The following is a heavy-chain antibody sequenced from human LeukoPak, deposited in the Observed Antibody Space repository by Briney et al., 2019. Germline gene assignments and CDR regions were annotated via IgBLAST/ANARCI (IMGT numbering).Heavy chain of an antibody. D-gene: IGHD2/OR15-2a*01. CDR2: IRSDGSDT. CDR1: GFTFSIYG. J-gene: IGHJ4*02. V-gene: IGHV3-74*01. Sequence: GGFLRLSCAASGFTFSIYGMQWVRQAPGEGLVWVSRIRSDGSDTRYAESVKGRFTISRDNAKNTLYLQMNSLRADDTAVYYCARDWFHAIDYWGQGTLVTVSS. CDR3: ARDWFHAIDY.